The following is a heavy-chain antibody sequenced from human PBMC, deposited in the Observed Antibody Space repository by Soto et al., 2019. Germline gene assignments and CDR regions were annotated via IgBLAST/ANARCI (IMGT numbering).Heavy chain of an antibody. D-gene: IGHD1-26*01. CDR2: IFGSGRTT. V-gene: IGHV3-23*01. J-gene: IGHJ3*01. Sequence: GSLRLSCAASGFDFSSDVMNWVGQAPGKGLEWVASIFGSGRTTYYADSVKGRFNISRDNSKNTLYLQLNSLRVEDTALYYCAKSQSGSFFAAFDLWGQGTMVTVSS. CDR1: GFDFSSDV. CDR3: AKSQSGSFFAAFDL.